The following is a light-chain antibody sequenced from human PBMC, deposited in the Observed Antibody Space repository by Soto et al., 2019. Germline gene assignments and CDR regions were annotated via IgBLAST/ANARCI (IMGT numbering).Light chain of an antibody. V-gene: IGKV3-20*01. Sequence: EIVMTQSPSTLSASPGERATLSCRASESVNSAYLAWYQHKPGQAPRLLIYGASSRATGVSDRFSGSGSGTDFTLTISRLEPADFAVYYCQQYGYSPWTFGQGTKVDNK. CDR2: GAS. CDR3: QQYGYSPWT. J-gene: IGKJ1*01. CDR1: ESVNSAY.